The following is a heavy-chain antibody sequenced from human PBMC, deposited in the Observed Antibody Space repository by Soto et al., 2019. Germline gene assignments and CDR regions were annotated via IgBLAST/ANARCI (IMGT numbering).Heavy chain of an antibody. D-gene: IGHD1-26*01. CDR2: IYYSGST. CDR1: GGSISSYY. CDR3: AREGIVGAAHFDY. J-gene: IGHJ4*02. V-gene: IGHV4-59*01. Sequence: QVQLQESGPGLVKPSETLSLTCTVSGGSISSYYWSWIRQPPGKGLEWIGYIYYSGSTNYNPSLKSRVTISVDTSNNHLALKLSSVTAADTAVYYCAREGIVGAAHFDYWGQGTLVTVSS.